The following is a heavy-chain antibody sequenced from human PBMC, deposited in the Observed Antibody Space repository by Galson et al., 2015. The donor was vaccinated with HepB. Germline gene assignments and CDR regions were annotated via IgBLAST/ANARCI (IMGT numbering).Heavy chain of an antibody. D-gene: IGHD6-13*01. CDR1: GGTFNNLA. J-gene: IGHJ6*03. CDR2: IIPMFGTA. Sequence: SVKVSCKASGGTFNNLAIHWVRQAPGQGLEWMGGIIPMFGTANYVPKFQRRVSITADKSTCTACMEERNLRYEDTAVYYCVRLIAEAGRVDYMDVWGKGTPVTGSS. V-gene: IGHV1-69*06. CDR3: VRLIAEAGRVDYMDV.